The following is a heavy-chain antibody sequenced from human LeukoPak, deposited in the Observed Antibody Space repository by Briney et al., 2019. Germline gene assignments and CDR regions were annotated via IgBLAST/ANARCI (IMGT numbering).Heavy chain of an antibody. D-gene: IGHD3-10*01. CDR1: GFTFSSYA. CDR3: ARDGVGRYYFDY. Sequence: PGGSLRLSCAASGFTFSSYAMHWVRQAPGKGLEWVAVISYDGSNKYYADSVKGRFTISRDNSKNTLYLQMNSLRAEDTAVYYCARDGVGRYYFDYWGQGTLVTVSS. V-gene: IGHV3-30*04. J-gene: IGHJ4*02. CDR2: ISYDGSNK.